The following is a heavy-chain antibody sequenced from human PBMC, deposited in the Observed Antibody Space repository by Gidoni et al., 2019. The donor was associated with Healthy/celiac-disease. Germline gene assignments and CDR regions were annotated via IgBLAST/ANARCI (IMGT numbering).Heavy chain of an antibody. D-gene: IGHD1-26*01. Sequence: QVQLVESGGGLVKPGGSLRLSCAASGFPFSDYYMSWIRQAPGKGLEWVSYISSSSSYTNYADSVKGRFTISRDNAKNSLYLQMNSLRAEDTAVYYCAREGGSYLGYYYYYGMDVWGQGTTVTVSS. CDR2: ISSSSSYT. CDR3: AREGGSYLGYYYYYGMDV. V-gene: IGHV3-11*05. CDR1: GFPFSDYY. J-gene: IGHJ6*02.